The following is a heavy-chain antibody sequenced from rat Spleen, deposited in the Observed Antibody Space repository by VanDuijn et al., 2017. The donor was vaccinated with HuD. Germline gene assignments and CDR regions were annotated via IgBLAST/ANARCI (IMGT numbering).Heavy chain of an antibody. V-gene: IGHV5-20*01. CDR1: GFTFSNYY. CDR3: TTGVYPGNFDY. CDR2: INYDGSNT. Sequence: EVQLVESGGGLVQPGRSLKLSCAASGFTFSNYYMAWVRQAPTKGLEWVATINYDGSNTYYRDSVKGRFTISRDNAESTLYLQMDSLRSEDAATYYCTTGVYPGNFDYWGQGVMVTVSS. D-gene: IGHD1-4*01. J-gene: IGHJ2*01.